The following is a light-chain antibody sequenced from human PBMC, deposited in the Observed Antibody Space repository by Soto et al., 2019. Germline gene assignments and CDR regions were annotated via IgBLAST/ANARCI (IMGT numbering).Light chain of an antibody. V-gene: IGKV3-15*01. CDR2: GAS. CDR3: QQYNNWPPWT. CDR1: QSVSSN. Sequence: EIVMTQSPATLSVSPGERATLSCRASQSVSSNLAWYQQKPGQAPRHLIYGASTRATGIPARFNGSGSGTEFTLTISSLRSEDFAVYYCQQYNNWPPWTFGQGTKVEIK. J-gene: IGKJ1*01.